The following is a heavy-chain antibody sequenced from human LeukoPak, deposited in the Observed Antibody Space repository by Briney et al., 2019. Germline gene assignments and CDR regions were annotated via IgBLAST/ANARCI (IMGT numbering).Heavy chain of an antibody. CDR2: INPNSGGT. D-gene: IGHD3-16*01. J-gene: IGHJ1*01. V-gene: IGHV1-2*02. CDR3: ARGRQLHLGELFPFAEFFAP. Sequence: SVRPSSTASGYTYTCYYIHWVRQAPGQGLEWKGWINPNSGGTKSAQEFQGRVIMTRDTSISTAYMELRSLSSDDTAVYYCARGRQLHLGELFPFAEFFAPWGQGTLVTVFS. CDR1: GYTYTCYY.